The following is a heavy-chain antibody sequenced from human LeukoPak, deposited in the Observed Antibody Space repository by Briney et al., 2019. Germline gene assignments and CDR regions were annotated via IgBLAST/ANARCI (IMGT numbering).Heavy chain of an antibody. CDR3: ARHVFCTSTSCSYYYYYMDV. CDR2: INPNSGGT. J-gene: IGHJ6*03. CDR1: GYTFTDYY. D-gene: IGHD2-2*01. Sequence: ASVKVSCKASGYTFTDYYMYWVRQAPGQGLEWMGRINPNSGGTNYAQKFRGRVTMTRDTSINTAYMELSRLRSDDTAVYYCARHVFCTSTSCSYYYYYMDVWGKGTTVTVSS. V-gene: IGHV1-2*06.